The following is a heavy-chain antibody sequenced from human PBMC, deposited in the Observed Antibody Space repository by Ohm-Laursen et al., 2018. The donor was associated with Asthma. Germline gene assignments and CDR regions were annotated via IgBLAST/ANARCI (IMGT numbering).Heavy chain of an antibody. Sequence: SLRLSCAASGFTFSSYGMHWVRQAPGKGLEWVAVISYDGSNKYYADSVKGRFTISRDNSKNTLYLQMNSLRAEDTAVYYCARDPRELGPFDYWGQGTQVTVSS. CDR3: ARDPRELGPFDY. V-gene: IGHV3-30*03. D-gene: IGHD7-27*01. CDR1: GFTFSSYG. J-gene: IGHJ4*02. CDR2: ISYDGSNK.